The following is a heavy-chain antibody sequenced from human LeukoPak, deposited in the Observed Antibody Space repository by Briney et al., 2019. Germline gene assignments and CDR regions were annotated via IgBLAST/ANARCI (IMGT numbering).Heavy chain of an antibody. J-gene: IGHJ4*02. CDR1: GFTFSIFT. CDR2: ISYVGRNK. V-gene: IGHV3-30*04. D-gene: IGHD4-11*01. CDR3: ARQYDYSFDY. Sequence: GGSLRLSWAASGFTFSIFTMHWARQAPGKGLEWVAVISYVGRNKNYADSVKGRFTNSRDNSKITLYLQMNSVRGEDTALYYCARQYDYSFDYWGQGTLVPVSS.